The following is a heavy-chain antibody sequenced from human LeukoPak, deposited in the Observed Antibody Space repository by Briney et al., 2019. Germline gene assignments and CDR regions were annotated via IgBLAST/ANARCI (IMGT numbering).Heavy chain of an antibody. CDR3: AKDQRYCSGGSCRTHFDY. D-gene: IGHD2-15*01. CDR1: GFTFSSYA. CDR2: ISGSGGST. Sequence: GGSLRLSCAASGFTFSSYAMSWVRQAPGKGLEWVSAISGSGGSTYYADSVKGRFTISRDNFKNTLYLQMNSLRAEDTAVYYCAKDQRYCSGGSCRTHFDYWGQGTLVTVSS. V-gene: IGHV3-23*01. J-gene: IGHJ4*02.